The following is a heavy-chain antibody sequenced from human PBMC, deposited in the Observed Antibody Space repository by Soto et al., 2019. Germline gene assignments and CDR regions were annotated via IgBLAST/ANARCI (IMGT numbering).Heavy chain of an antibody. CDR2: INHSGST. J-gene: IGHJ4*02. Sequence: PSETLSLTCAVYGGSFSGYYWSWIRQPPGKGLEWIGEINHSGSTDYNPSLKSRVTISVDTSKKQFSLKLSSVTAADTAVYYCARVRSDSSGYDDYWGQGAMVTVSS. D-gene: IGHD3-22*01. CDR1: GGSFSGYY. V-gene: IGHV4-34*01. CDR3: ARVRSDSSGYDDY.